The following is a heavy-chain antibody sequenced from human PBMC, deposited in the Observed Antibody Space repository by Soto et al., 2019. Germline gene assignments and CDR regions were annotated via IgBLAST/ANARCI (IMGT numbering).Heavy chain of an antibody. D-gene: IGHD2-21*02. V-gene: IGHV4-59*01. Sequence: SETLSLTCTVSGGSISSYYWSWIRQPPGKGLEWIGYMYNTGSTIYIPSLKSRVTISVDTSKNQFSLKLNSVTAADTAVYYCARDLWGYCGADCYPLDVWGQGTTVTV. CDR2: MYNTGST. J-gene: IGHJ6*02. CDR1: GGSISSYY. CDR3: ARDLWGYCGADCYPLDV.